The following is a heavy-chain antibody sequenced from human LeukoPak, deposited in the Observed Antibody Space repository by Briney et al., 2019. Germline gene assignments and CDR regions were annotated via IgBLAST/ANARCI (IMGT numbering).Heavy chain of an antibody. CDR2: IYYSGST. CDR1: GGSISSYY. Sequence: SETLSLTCTVSGGSISSYYWSWIRQPPGKGLEWIGYIYYSGSTNDNPSLKSRVTISVDTSKNQFSLKLSSVTAADTAVYYCVGGYCTNGVCPYRASLYYGMDVWGQGTTVTVSS. CDR3: VGGYCTNGVCPYRASLYYGMDV. J-gene: IGHJ6*02. V-gene: IGHV4-59*08. D-gene: IGHD2-8*01.